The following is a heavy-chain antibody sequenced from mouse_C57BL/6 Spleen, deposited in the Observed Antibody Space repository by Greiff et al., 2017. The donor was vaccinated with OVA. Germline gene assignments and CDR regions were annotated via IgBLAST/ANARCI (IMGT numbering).Heavy chain of an antibody. CDR1: GYTFTDYE. CDR3: TRQLRPYYAMDY. J-gene: IGHJ4*01. V-gene: IGHV1-15*01. D-gene: IGHD3-2*02. CDR2: IDPETGGT. Sequence: VKLQQSGAELVRPGASVTLSCKASGYTFTDYEMHWVKQTPVHGLEWIGAIDPETGGTAYNQKFKGKAILTADKSSSTAYMELRSLTSEDSAVYYCTRQLRPYYAMDYWGQGTSVTVSS.